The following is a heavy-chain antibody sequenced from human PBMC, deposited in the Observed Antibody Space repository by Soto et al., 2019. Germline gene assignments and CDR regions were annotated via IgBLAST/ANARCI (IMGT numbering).Heavy chain of an antibody. J-gene: IGHJ5*02. CDR2: IYPDDSDT. CDR3: ARLQGGRQFDGSLPTQNWFDT. D-gene: IGHD3-9*01. Sequence: GESLKISCKASGYSFSKYWIGWVRQMPGKGLEWMGIIYPDDSDTRYSPSFQGQVTISADKSISTAYLQWSGLKASDTAVYYCARLQGGRQFDGSLPTQNWFDTWGQGTPVTVS. V-gene: IGHV5-51*01. CDR1: GYSFSKYW.